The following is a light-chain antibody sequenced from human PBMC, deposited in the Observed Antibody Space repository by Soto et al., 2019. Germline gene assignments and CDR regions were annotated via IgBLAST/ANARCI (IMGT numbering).Light chain of an antibody. Sequence: QSVLTQPASVSGSPGQSITISCTGTSSDVGRYNLVSWYQQHPGKAPKLMIYEGGKRPSGVSDRFSGSKSGNTASLTISGLQAEDDADYYCCSYAGSSTYVFGTGTKLTVL. CDR1: SSDVGRYNL. V-gene: IGLV2-23*01. J-gene: IGLJ1*01. CDR3: CSYAGSSTYV. CDR2: EGG.